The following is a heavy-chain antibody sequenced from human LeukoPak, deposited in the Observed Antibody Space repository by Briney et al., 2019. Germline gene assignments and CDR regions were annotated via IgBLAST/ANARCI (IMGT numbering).Heavy chain of an antibody. J-gene: IGHJ3*02. Sequence: PGGSLRLSCAASGFTFSSYSMNWVRQAPGKGLEWVSSISSSSSYIYYADSVKGRFTISRDNAKNSLYLQMNSLRAEDTAVYYCAAYYDSSGYYPTDDAFDIWGQGTMVTVSS. V-gene: IGHV3-21*01. CDR2: ISSSSSYI. D-gene: IGHD3-22*01. CDR3: AAYYDSSGYYPTDDAFDI. CDR1: GFTFSSYS.